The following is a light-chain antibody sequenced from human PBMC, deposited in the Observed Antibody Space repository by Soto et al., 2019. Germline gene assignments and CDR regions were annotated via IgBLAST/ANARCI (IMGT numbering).Light chain of an antibody. J-gene: IGLJ2*01. CDR1: SSDVGGYNY. CDR2: EVS. CDR3: SSYAGSTGV. V-gene: IGLV2-8*01. Sequence: QSALPQPPSASGSPGQSVTISCTGTSSDVGGYNYVSWYQQHPGKAPKLMIYEVSKQPSGVPDRFSGSKSGNTASLTVSGLQAEDEADYYCSSYAGSTGVFGGGTQLTVL.